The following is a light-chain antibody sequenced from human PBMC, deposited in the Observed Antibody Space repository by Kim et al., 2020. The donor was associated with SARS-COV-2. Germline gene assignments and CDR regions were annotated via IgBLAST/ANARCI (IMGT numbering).Light chain of an antibody. CDR3: QVWDSSSEV. Sequence: SGAPGKPARFTCGGNNIGSKSVPWYQQKPGQAPVLVIYYDSDRPSGIPERFSGSNSGNTATLTISRVEAGDEADYYCQVWDSSSEVFGGGTQLTVL. CDR1: NIGSKS. J-gene: IGLJ2*01. V-gene: IGLV3-21*04. CDR2: YDS.